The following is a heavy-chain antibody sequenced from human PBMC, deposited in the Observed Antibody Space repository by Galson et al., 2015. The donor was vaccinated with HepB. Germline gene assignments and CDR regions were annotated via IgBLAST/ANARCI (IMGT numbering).Heavy chain of an antibody. J-gene: IGHJ2*01. CDR1: GFTFSGSA. CDR3: RTTYYYGSGSYYNSSEHNVSYFDL. CDR2: IRSKANSYAT. Sequence: SLRLSCAASGFTFSGSAMHWVRQASGKGLEWVGRIRSKANSYATAYAASVKGRFTISRDDSKNTAYLQMNSLKTEDTAVYYCRTTYYYGSGSYYNSSEHNVSYFDLWGRGTLVTVSS. D-gene: IGHD3-10*01. V-gene: IGHV3-73*01.